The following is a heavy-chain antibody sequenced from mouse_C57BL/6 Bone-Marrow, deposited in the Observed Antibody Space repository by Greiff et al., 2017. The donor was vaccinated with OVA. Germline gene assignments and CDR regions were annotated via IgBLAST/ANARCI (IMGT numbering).Heavy chain of an antibody. V-gene: IGHV1-81*01. CDR1: GYTFTSYG. CDR3: ARVYYGDYVNFDY. J-gene: IGHJ2*01. Sequence: QVQLQQSGAELARPGASVTLSCKASGYTFTSYGVSWVKQRTGKGLEWLGVIYPRSGNTYYNEKFKGKATMTADNSCRALYMELSLLTSEDAAVYCCARVYYGDYVNFDYWGQGTTLTVSS. D-gene: IGHD2-13*01. CDR2: IYPRSGNT.